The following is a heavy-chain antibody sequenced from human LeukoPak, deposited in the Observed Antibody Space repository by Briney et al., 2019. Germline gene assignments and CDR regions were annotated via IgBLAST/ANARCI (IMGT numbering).Heavy chain of an antibody. D-gene: IGHD6-13*01. CDR2: MNPNSGNS. V-gene: IGHV1-8*03. J-gene: IGHJ4*02. CDR1: GYTFTSYD. Sequence: ASVKVSCKASGYTFTSYDINWVRQATGQGLEWMGWMNPNSGNSGYAQKFQGRVTITADESTSTAYMELSSLRSEDTAVYYCATGYSSSWYGYWGQGTLVTVSS. CDR3: ATGYSSSWYGY.